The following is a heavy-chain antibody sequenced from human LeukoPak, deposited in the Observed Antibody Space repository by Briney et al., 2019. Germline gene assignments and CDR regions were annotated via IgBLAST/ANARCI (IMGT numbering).Heavy chain of an antibody. D-gene: IGHD2-15*01. Sequence: ASVKVSCKASGYTFTGHYMHWVRQAPGQGLEWMGIINPSGGSTSYAQKFQGRVTMTRDTSTSTVYMELSSLRSEDTAVYYCARDRVLATSGGTVVGYWGQGTLVTVSS. J-gene: IGHJ4*02. V-gene: IGHV1-46*01. CDR3: ARDRVLATSGGTVVGY. CDR1: GYTFTGHY. CDR2: INPSGGST.